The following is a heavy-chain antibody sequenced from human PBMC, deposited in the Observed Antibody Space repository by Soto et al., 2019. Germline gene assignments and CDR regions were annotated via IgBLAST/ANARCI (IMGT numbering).Heavy chain of an antibody. CDR1: GFSLSNARMG. CDR3: ARIHPPEYVVYAYYYYYMDV. CDR2: IFSNDEK. Sequence: GSGPTLVNPTETLTLTCTVSGFSLSNARMGVSWIRQPPGKALEWLAHIFSNDEKSYSTSLKSRLTISKDTSKSQVVLTMTNMDPVDTATYYCARIHPPEYVVYAYYYYYMDVWGKGTTVTVSS. J-gene: IGHJ6*03. V-gene: IGHV2-26*01. D-gene: IGHD2-8*02.